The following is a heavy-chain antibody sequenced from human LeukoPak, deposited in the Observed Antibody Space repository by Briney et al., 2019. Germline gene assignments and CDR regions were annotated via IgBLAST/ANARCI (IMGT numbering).Heavy chain of an antibody. Sequence: SETLSLTCAVYGGSFSGYYWSWIRQPPGKGREWIGEINHSGSTNYNPSLKSRVTISVDTSKNQFSLKLSSVTAADTAVYYCARGHDDSSGYYYFDWFDPWGQGTLVTVSS. J-gene: IGHJ5*02. D-gene: IGHD3-22*01. CDR1: GGSFSGYY. CDR3: ARGHDDSSGYYYFDWFDP. V-gene: IGHV4-34*01. CDR2: INHSGST.